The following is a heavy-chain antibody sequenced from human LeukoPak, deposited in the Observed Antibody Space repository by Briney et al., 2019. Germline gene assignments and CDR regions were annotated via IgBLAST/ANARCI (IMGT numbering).Heavy chain of an antibody. J-gene: IGHJ6*03. CDR3: AREGVDVLRFLEWLPYYYYYMDV. D-gene: IGHD3-3*01. CDR2: IYTSGST. V-gene: IGHV4-4*07. CDR1: GGSISSYY. Sequence: NPSETLSLTCTVSGGSISSYYWSWIRQPAGKGLEWIGRIYTSGSTNYNPSLKSRVTMSVDTSKNQFSLKLSPVTAADTAVYYCAREGVDVLRFLEWLPYYYYYMDVWGKGTTVTVSS.